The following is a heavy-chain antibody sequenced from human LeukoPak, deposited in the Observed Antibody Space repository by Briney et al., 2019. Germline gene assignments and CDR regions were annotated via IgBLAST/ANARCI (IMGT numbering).Heavy chain of an antibody. CDR3: ASGYGYSGYDFYFDY. J-gene: IGHJ4*02. D-gene: IGHD5-12*01. V-gene: IGHV3-74*01. CDR2: INSDGSST. Sequence: PGGSLRLSCAASGFTFSSYWMHWVRQAPGKGLVWVSRINSDGSSTSYADSVKGRFTISRDNAKNTLYLQMNSLRAEDTAVNYCASGYGYSGYDFYFDYWGQGTLVTVSS. CDR1: GFTFSSYW.